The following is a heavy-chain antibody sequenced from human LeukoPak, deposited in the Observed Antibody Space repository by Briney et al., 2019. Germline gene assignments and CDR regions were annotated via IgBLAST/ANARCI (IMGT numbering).Heavy chain of an antibody. J-gene: IGHJ4*02. CDR2: IYLGDSDT. Sequence: GESLKISCKGSGYSFTSYWIGWVRQMPGKGLEWMGIIYLGDSDTRYSPSFQGQVTISADKSISTAYLQWSSLKASDTAMYYCARISGADYAKTYYYDSSGYYFFSYWGQGTLVTVSS. V-gene: IGHV5-51*01. CDR1: GYSFTSYW. D-gene: IGHD3-22*01. CDR3: ARISGADYAKTYYYDSSGYYFFSY.